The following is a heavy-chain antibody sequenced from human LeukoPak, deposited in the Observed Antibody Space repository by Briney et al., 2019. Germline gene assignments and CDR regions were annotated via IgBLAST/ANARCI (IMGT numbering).Heavy chain of an antibody. Sequence: ASVKVSCKASGYTSTVYYMHWGRQAPGQGLEWMGWINPNSGGTNYAQHFQGRVTMTRDTSISTANMELRSLRPDDTAVYYCARGGCSGGICYSSWLDPWGQGTLVTVSS. CDR2: INPNSGGT. CDR1: GYTSTVYY. D-gene: IGHD2-15*01. J-gene: IGHJ5*02. V-gene: IGHV1-2*02. CDR3: ARGGCSGGICYSSWLDP.